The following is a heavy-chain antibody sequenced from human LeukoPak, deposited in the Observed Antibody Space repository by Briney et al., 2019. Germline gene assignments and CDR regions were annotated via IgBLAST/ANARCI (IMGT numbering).Heavy chain of an antibody. J-gene: IGHJ6*03. CDR1: GFTFSSYW. CDR2: IKQDGSEK. Sequence: PGGSLRLSCAASGFTFSSYWMSWVRQAPGKGLEWVANIKQDGSEKYYVDSVKGRFTISRDNAKNSLYLQMNSLRAEDTAVYYCARDYITIFGVVIDYMDVRVKETAVTVSS. V-gene: IGHV3-7*01. CDR3: ARDYITIFGVVIDYMDV. D-gene: IGHD3-3*01.